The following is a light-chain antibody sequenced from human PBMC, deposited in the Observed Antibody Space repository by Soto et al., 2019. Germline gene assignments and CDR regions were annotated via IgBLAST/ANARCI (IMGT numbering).Light chain of an antibody. CDR3: RSYTSSSTYV. J-gene: IGLJ1*01. V-gene: IGLV2-14*01. CDR1: SSDVGDYNY. Sequence: QSALTQPASLSGSPGQSITISCTGTSSDVGDYNYVSWYQQHPGKAPKLMIYDVSNRRSGVSNRFSGCKSSNTSSMTISGVQAEYETDYYCRSYTSSSTYVFGTGTKLTVL. CDR2: DVS.